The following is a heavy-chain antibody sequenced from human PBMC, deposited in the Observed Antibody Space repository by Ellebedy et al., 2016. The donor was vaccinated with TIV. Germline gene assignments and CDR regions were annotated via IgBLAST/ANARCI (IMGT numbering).Heavy chain of an antibody. V-gene: IGHV3-66*01. CDR3: ARDGYCTGGTCYYYSGMDV. CDR2: IYSGDRA. Sequence: PGGSLRLSCAASGFSFSSYSMNWVRQAPGKGLEWVSLIYSGDRAYYADSVRGRFTISRDNFKNTLYLQMNSLRDEDTAVYYCARDGYCTGGTCYYYSGMDVWGPGTTVTVSS. CDR1: GFSFSSYS. J-gene: IGHJ6*02. D-gene: IGHD2-8*02.